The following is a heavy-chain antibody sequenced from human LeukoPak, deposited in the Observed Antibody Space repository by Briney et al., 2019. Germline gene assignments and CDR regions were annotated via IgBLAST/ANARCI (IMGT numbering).Heavy chain of an antibody. CDR3: AKVEAAAGELIDY. D-gene: IGHD6-13*01. V-gene: IGHV3-23*01. CDR1: GFTFNSYS. Sequence: GGSLRLSCAVSGFTFNSYSMNWVRQAPGKGLEWVSAISGSGGSTYYADSVKGRFTISRDNSKNTLYLQMNSLRAEDTAVYYCAKVEAAAGELIDYWGQGTLVTVSS. CDR2: ISGSGGST. J-gene: IGHJ4*02.